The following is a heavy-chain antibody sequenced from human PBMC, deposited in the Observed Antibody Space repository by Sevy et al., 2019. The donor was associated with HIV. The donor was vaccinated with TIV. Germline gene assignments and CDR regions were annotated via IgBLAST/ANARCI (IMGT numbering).Heavy chain of an antibody. CDR3: AKILAFCSSTSCYPGYYYYGMDV. D-gene: IGHD2-2*01. J-gene: IGHJ6*02. Sequence: ASVKVSCKASGYTFSSYDINWVRQATGQGLEWMGWMNPNSGNTGYAQKFQGRVTMTRNTSISTAYMELNSLRSEDTAVYYCAKILAFCSSTSCYPGYYYYGMDVWGQWTTVTVSS. V-gene: IGHV1-8*01. CDR2: MNPNSGNT. CDR1: GYTFSSYD.